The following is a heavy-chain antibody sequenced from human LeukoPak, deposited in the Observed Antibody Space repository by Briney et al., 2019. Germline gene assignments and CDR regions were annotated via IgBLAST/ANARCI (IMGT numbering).Heavy chain of an antibody. CDR2: LYTSGSM. V-gene: IGHV4-61*09. CDR1: GGSISSGSYD. CDR3: TKGRGI. J-gene: IGHJ4*02. D-gene: IGHD3-10*01. Sequence: SETLSLTCTVSGGSISSGSYDWYWIRQPAGKGLEWIGHLYTSGSMIYTPSLKRRVTIAVDTSKNQFSLKLTSVTAADTAVYYCTKGRGIWGQGTLVTVSS.